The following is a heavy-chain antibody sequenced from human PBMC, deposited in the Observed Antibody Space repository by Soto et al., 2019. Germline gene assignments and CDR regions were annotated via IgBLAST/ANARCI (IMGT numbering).Heavy chain of an antibody. J-gene: IGHJ6*02. Sequence: GGSLRLSCAASGFTFSSYSMNWVRQAPGKGLEWVSSISSSSSYIYYADSVKGRFTISRDNAKNSLYLQMNSLRAEDTAVYYCARDQVGATTGSYYYYYGMDVWGQVATVTVSS. CDR2: ISSSSSYI. CDR1: GFTFSSYS. V-gene: IGHV3-21*01. CDR3: ARDQVGATTGSYYYYYGMDV. D-gene: IGHD1-26*01.